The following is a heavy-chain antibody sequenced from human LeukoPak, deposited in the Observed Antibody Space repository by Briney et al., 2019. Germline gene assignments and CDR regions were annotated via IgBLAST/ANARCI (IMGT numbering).Heavy chain of an antibody. V-gene: IGHV4-4*07. J-gene: IGHJ5*02. CDR1: GGSISSYY. Sequence: SETLSLTCTVSGGSISSYYWSWIRQPAGKGLGWIGRIYTSGSTNYNPSLKSRVTMSVDTSKNQFSLKLSSVTAADTAVYYCARGVGWFDPWGQGTLVTVSS. CDR2: IYTSGST. CDR3: ARGVGWFDP. D-gene: IGHD1-26*01.